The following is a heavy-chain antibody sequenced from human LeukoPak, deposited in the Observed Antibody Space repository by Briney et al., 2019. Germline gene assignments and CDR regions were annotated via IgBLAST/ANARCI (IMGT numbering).Heavy chain of an antibody. D-gene: IGHD3-3*01. CDR1: GYTFTSYD. V-gene: IGHV1-8*01. J-gene: IGHJ6*03. Sequence: RASVKVSCKASGYTFTSYDINWVRQAPGQGLEWMGWMNPNSGNTGYAQKFQGRVTMTRNTSISTAYMELSSLRSEDTAVYYCARVKDYDFWSGYSHYYYYYYMDVWGKGTTVTVSS. CDR3: ARVKDYDFWSGYSHYYYYYYMDV. CDR2: MNPNSGNT.